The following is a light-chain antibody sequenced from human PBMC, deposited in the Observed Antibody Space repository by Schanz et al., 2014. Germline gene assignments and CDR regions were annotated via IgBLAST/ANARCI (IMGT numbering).Light chain of an antibody. CDR1: SSDVGGYNY. J-gene: IGLJ2*01. V-gene: IGLV2-8*01. CDR3: SSYTSSSTLGYVV. Sequence: QSALTQPPSASGSPGQSVTISCTGTSSDVGGYNYVSWYQQHPGKAPKLMIYEVSKRPSGVPDRFSGSKSGNTASLTVSGLQAEDEADYYCSSYTSSSTLGYVVFGGGTKLTV. CDR2: EVS.